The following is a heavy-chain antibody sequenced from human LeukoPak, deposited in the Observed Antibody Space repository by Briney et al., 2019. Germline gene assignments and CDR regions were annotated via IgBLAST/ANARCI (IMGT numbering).Heavy chain of an antibody. CDR1: GFRFDDYA. J-gene: IGHJ4*02. V-gene: IGHV3-9*01. CDR2: ISWNSGTI. CDR3: AKEQYSSSPFDY. Sequence: GRSLRLSCAASGFRFDDYAMHWVRQAPGKGLEWFSSISWNSGTIGYADSVRGRFTISRDNAKNSLYLQMNSLRPEDTAFYYCAKEQYSSSPFDYWGQGTLVTVSS. D-gene: IGHD6-6*01.